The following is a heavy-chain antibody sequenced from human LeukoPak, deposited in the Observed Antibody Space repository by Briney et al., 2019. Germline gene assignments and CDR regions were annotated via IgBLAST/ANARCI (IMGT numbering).Heavy chain of an antibody. V-gene: IGHV3-7*01. Sequence: PGGSLRLSCAASGFTFSSYWMNWARQAPGKGLEWVASINHNGNVNYYVDSVKGRFTISRDNAKDSLYLQMSSLRAEDTAIYYCARWAQYQLLYSFNYGMDVWGQGTAVTVSS. CDR2: INHNGNVN. J-gene: IGHJ6*02. CDR1: GFTFSSYW. CDR3: ARWAQYQLLYSFNYGMDV. D-gene: IGHD2-2*02.